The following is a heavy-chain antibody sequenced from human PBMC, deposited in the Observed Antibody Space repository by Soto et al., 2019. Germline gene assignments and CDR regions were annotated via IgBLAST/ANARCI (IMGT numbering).Heavy chain of an antibody. V-gene: IGHV1-18*01. CDR1: GYTFTSYG. CDR3: ARAVDYYDSSGYYTHEYFQH. J-gene: IGHJ1*01. D-gene: IGHD3-22*01. Sequence: ASVKVSCKSSGYTFTSYGISWVRQAPGQGLEWMGWISAYNGNTNYAQKIQGRVTMTTDTSTSTAYMELRSLRSDDTAVYYCARAVDYYDSSGYYTHEYFQHWGQGTLVTVSS. CDR2: ISAYNGNT.